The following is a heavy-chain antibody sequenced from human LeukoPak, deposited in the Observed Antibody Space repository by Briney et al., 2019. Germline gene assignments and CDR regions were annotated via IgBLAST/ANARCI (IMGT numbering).Heavy chain of an antibody. CDR3: ARERMGPRGTFDI. Sequence: PGGSLRLSCVVSEFTLSGYAMSWGRQAPGKGLEWVAIISDSGSDTNYADSVKGRFTISRDNSKNTLHLQMNSLRAEDTAVYYCARERMGPRGTFDIWGQGTMVTVSS. V-gene: IGHV3-23*01. J-gene: IGHJ3*02. D-gene: IGHD3-16*01. CDR1: EFTLSGYA. CDR2: ISDSGSDT.